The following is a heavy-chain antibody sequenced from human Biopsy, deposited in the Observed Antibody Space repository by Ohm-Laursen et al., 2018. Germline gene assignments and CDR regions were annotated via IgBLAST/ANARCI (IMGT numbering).Heavy chain of an antibody. D-gene: IGHD2/OR15-2a*01. CDR2: MSRNNGFI. CDR3: ARDISPSTFPENTLDI. CDR1: GFKFDDYA. V-gene: IGHV3-9*01. Sequence: SLRLSCAAAGFKFDDYAMHWVRHTPGKGLEWVSGMSRNNGFIGYADSVRGRFTISRDNGQNSLYLQMNNLITKDTAVYYCARDISPSTFPENTLDIWGQGTRVTVSS. J-gene: IGHJ3*02.